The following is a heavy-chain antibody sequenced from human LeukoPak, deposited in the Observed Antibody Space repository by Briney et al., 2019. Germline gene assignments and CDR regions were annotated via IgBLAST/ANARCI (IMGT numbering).Heavy chain of an antibody. D-gene: IGHD3-10*01. Sequence: SETLSLTCAVSGGSIPNYYWSRIRQPAGKGLEWIGRTSASGSTNYNPSLKSRVTMSADTSKNQFSLKLTSVTAADTAVYYCAREATMAVWGQGTLVTVSS. CDR2: TSASGST. J-gene: IGHJ4*02. CDR3: AREATMAV. V-gene: IGHV4-4*07. CDR1: GGSIPNYY.